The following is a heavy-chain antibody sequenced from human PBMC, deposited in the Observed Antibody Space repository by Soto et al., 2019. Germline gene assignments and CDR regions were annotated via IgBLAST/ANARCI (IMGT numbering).Heavy chain of an antibody. CDR3: AKDQGSSWYEIDY. V-gene: IGHV3-23*01. CDR1: AITFSNHA. D-gene: IGHD6-13*01. J-gene: IGHJ4*02. Sequence: GGSLRHYCAGAAITFSNHALSWVRQAPGEGLERVSGISGIGTTTYYADSVKGRFTISRDNSKNTLYLQMNSLRAEDTAVYYCAKDQGSSWYEIDYWGQGTLFTVST. CDR2: ISGIGTTT.